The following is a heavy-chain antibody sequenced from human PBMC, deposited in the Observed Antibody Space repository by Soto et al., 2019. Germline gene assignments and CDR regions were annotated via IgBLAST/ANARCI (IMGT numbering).Heavy chain of an antibody. V-gene: IGHV4-31*11. J-gene: IGHJ4*02. Sequence: SENLSLTCDVSGSSFSSDRYYWTWIRQHPGKGLEWIRSISYCGHTYYNPHLKSRVTISLNTSNNQFSLKLTSVTAADAAVYYCARGYDYDRGSYLFDSWGRGTMVTVPS. CDR2: ISYCGHT. CDR1: GSSFSSDRYY. D-gene: IGHD3-22*01. CDR3: ARGYDYDRGSYLFDS.